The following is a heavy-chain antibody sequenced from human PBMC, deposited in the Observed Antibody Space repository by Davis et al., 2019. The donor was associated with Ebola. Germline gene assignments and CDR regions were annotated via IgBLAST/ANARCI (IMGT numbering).Heavy chain of an antibody. J-gene: IGHJ6*02. Sequence: SVKVSCKASGGTFSSYAISWVRQAPGQGLEWMGGIIPIFGTANYAQKFQGRVTITADESTSTAYMELRSLISEDTAVYYCASLGTHCSGGSCYDYYYYAMDVWGQGTTVTVSS. CDR3: ASLGTHCSGGSCYDYYYYAMDV. V-gene: IGHV1-69*13. CDR2: IIPIFGTA. D-gene: IGHD2-15*01. CDR1: GGTFSSYA.